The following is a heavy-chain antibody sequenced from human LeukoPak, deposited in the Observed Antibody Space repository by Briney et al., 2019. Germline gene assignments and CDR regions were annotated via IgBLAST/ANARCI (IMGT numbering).Heavy chain of an antibody. V-gene: IGHV3-23*01. CDR3: AKEPREYCSSTSCPNWIDP. Sequence: GGSLRLSCAASGFTFSSYAMSWVRQAPGKGLEWVAAISASGGTTYYADSVKSRFTISRDNSKNTLYLQMSSLRAEDTAVYYCAKEPREYCSSTSCPNWIDPWGQGTLVTVSS. J-gene: IGHJ5*02. D-gene: IGHD2-2*01. CDR2: ISASGGTT. CDR1: GFTFSSYA.